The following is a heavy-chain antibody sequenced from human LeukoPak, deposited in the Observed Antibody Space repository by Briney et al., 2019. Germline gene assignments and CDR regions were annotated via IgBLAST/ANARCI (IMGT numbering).Heavy chain of an antibody. D-gene: IGHD5-18*01. CDR3: ARQVDTTMALPDY. CDR2: ISTYNDNT. J-gene: IGHJ4*02. CDR1: VYTFTTYG. Sequence: ASVKVSCKASVYTFTTYGVTWVRQAPGQILEWMGWISTYNDNTNYAQKFQVRVTMTTDTSTSTVYMELRSLTSDDTAIYYCARQVDTTMALPDYWGQGTLVTVSS. V-gene: IGHV1-18*01.